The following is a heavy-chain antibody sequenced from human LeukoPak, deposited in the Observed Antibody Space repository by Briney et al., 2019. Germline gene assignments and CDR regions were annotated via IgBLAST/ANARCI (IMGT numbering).Heavy chain of an antibody. Sequence: PGGSLRLSCAASGFTFSSYGMHWVRQAPGKGLEWVAVIWYDGSNKYYADSVKGRFTISRDNSKNTLYLQMNSLRAEDTAVYYCASGAYDSSGWFFDYWGQGTLVTVSP. J-gene: IGHJ4*02. CDR3: ASGAYDSSGWFFDY. CDR1: GFTFSSYG. D-gene: IGHD3-22*01. V-gene: IGHV3-33*01. CDR2: IWYDGSNK.